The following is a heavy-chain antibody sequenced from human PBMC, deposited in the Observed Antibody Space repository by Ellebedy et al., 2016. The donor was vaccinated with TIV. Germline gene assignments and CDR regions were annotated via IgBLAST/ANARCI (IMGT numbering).Heavy chain of an antibody. CDR3: ATEGSGYDLNH. CDR2: ISRSGGYT. Sequence: GESLKISXAASGFTFTDYSMHWVRQAPGKGPSWVSVISRSGGYTYYADSVQGRFTISRDNSKDTLYLQMNSLRVDDTAIYYCATEGSGYDLNHWGKGTLVTVSS. D-gene: IGHD5-12*01. CDR1: GFTFTDYS. V-gene: IGHV3-23*01. J-gene: IGHJ4*02.